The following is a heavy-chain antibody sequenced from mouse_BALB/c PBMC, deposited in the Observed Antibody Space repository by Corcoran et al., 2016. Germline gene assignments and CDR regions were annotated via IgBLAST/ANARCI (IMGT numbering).Heavy chain of an antibody. J-gene: IGHJ4*01. Sequence: QVQLQNSGAGLLRHGSSVKIYCKASGYAFTKYWLGWVKQRPGHGLEWIGDFYPGSDNTYYNEKFKGKATLTADKSSSTAYMLLSSLTSEDSAVYFCTRREVRPYAMDYWGQGTSVTFSS. CDR2: FYPGSDNT. CDR3: TRREVRPYAMDY. CDR1: GYAFTKYW. V-gene: IGHV1-63*01.